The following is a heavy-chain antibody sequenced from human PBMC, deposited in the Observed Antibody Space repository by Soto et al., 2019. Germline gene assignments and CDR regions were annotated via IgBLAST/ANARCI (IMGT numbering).Heavy chain of an antibody. CDR2: IYYTGST. D-gene: IGHD3-9*01. Sequence: SETLSLTCTVSGGSINTTPYYWGWIRQPPGKGLEWIGNIYYTGSTYYNPSLKSRVTISVDTSKKQFSLQLSSVTAADTAVYYCARLLRYFDWYPYYLDNWGQGSLVTVSS. V-gene: IGHV4-39*01. J-gene: IGHJ4*02. CDR1: GGSINTTPYY. CDR3: ARLLRYFDWYPYYLDN.